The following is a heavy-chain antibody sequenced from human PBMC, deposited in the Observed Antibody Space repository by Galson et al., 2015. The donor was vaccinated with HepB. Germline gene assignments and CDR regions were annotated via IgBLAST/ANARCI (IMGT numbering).Heavy chain of an antibody. V-gene: IGHV5-51*03. D-gene: IGHD2-8*02. CDR1: GYNFASYW. CDR3: VTGRTPFYFHY. Sequence: QSGVEVKKPGESLKISCKGSGYNFASYWIGWVRQMPGKGLEWMGIFYPGDSDTRYSPSFQGQVTISADKSISTAYLQWSSLKASDTAIYYCVTGRTPFYFHYWGQGTLVTVSS. J-gene: IGHJ4*02. CDR2: FYPGDSDT.